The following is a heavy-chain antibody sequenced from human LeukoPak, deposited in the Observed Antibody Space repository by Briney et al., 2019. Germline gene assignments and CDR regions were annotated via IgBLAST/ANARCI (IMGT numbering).Heavy chain of an antibody. J-gene: IGHJ6*04. V-gene: IGHV1-46*01. Sequence: ASVKVSCKASGYTFTSYYMHRVRQAPGQGLEWMGIINPSGGSTSYAQKFQGRVTMTRDTSTSTVYMELSSLRSEDTAVYYCARDPGIAAAAPYYYYGMDVWGKGTTVTVSS. D-gene: IGHD6-13*01. CDR3: ARDPGIAAAAPYYYYGMDV. CDR1: GYTFTSYY. CDR2: INPSGGST.